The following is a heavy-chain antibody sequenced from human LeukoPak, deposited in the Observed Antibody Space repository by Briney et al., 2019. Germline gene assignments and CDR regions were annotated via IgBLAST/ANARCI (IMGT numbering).Heavy chain of an antibody. CDR2: IYPRDGST. V-gene: IGHV1-46*01. CDR1: GYTFTSNY. Sequence: ASVKVSCKASGYTFTSNYIHWVRQAPGQGLEWMGMIYPRDGSTSYAQKFQGRVTVTRDTSTSTVHMELSGLRSEDTAVYYCARDQEGFDYWGQGTLVSVSS. CDR3: ARDQEGFDY. J-gene: IGHJ4*02.